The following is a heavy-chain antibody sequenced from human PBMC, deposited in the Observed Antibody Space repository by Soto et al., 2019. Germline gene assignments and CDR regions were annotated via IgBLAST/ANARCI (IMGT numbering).Heavy chain of an antibody. CDR1: GGSISSGGYY. D-gene: IGHD2-21*02. V-gene: IGHV4-30-4*08. CDR2: VYYTGST. J-gene: IGHJ5*02. CDR3: VRTAREGAVAPHWFDR. Sequence: SETLSLTCTVSGGSISSGGYYWSWIRQAPGKGLEWIGYVYYTGSTYYNPSLMSRLTISVDTSKNQFSLKLTSVTAAETAVYYCVRTAREGAVAPHWFDRWGQGTQVTVSS.